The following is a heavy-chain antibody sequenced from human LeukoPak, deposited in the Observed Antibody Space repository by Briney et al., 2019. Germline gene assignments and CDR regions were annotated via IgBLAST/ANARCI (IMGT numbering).Heavy chain of an antibody. CDR2: INPNSGGT. CDR1: GYTFTGYY. CDR3: ASDSSPLASSSSWFDY. D-gene: IGHD6-6*01. J-gene: IGHJ4*02. Sequence: ASVKVSCKASGYTFTGYYMHWVRQAPGQGLEWMGWINPNSGGTNYAQKFQGRVTMTRDTSISTAYMELSRLRSDDTAVYYCASDSSPLASSSSWFDYWGQGTLVTVSS. V-gene: IGHV1-2*02.